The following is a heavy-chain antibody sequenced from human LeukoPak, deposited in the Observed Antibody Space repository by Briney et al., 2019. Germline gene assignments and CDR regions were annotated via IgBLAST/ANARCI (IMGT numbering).Heavy chain of an antibody. CDR1: GYSFTSYW. D-gene: IGHD3-10*02. CDR2: ISAYNGNT. V-gene: IGHV1-18*04. J-gene: IGHJ3*02. Sequence: GESLKISCKGSGYSFTSYWIGWVRQAPGQGLEWMGWISAYNGNTNYAQKLQGRVTMTTDTSTSTAYMELRSLRSDDTAVYYCARDVQGWTTFDIWGQGTMVTVSS. CDR3: ARDVQGWTTFDI.